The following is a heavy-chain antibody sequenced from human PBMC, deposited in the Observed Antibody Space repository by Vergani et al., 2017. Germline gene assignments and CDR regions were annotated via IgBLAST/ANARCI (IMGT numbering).Heavy chain of an antibody. V-gene: IGHV4-34*01. CDR2: INHSGST. CDR3: ARAANLPTFRPFDY. J-gene: IGHJ4*02. CDR1: GGSFSGYY. Sequence: QVQLQQWGAGLLKPSETLSLTCAVYGGSFSGYYWSWIRQPPGKGLEWIGEINHSGSTNYNPSLKSRVTISVDTSKNQFSLKLSSVTAADTAVYYCARAANLPTFRPFDYWGQGTLVTVSS. D-gene: IGHD4/OR15-4a*01.